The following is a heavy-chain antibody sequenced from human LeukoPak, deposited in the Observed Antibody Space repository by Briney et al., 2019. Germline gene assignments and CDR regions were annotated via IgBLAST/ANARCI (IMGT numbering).Heavy chain of an antibody. V-gene: IGHV3-23*01. CDR1: GFTFSSYW. CDR2: ISGSGGTT. D-gene: IGHD3-10*01. Sequence: GGSLRLSCAASGFTFSSYWMSWVRQAPGKGLEWVSAISGSGGTTYYADSVKGRFTISKDNSKNTLYLQMNSLRAEDTAVYYCAVRGVIGNWFDPWGQGTLVTVSS. J-gene: IGHJ5*02. CDR3: AVRGVIGNWFDP.